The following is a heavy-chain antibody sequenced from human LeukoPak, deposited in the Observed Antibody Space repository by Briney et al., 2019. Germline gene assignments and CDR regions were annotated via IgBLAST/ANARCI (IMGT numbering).Heavy chain of an antibody. CDR2: ISYDGSNK. V-gene: IGHV3-30*03. Sequence: GGSLRLSCAASGFTFSSYGMHWVRQAPGKGLEWVAVISYDGSNKYYADSVKGHFTISRDNSNNTQYLQMNSLRAEDTAVYYCATSLHPKVEMATTYWGQGTLVTVSS. CDR3: ATSLHPKVEMATTY. J-gene: IGHJ4*02. D-gene: IGHD5-24*01. CDR1: GFTFSSYG.